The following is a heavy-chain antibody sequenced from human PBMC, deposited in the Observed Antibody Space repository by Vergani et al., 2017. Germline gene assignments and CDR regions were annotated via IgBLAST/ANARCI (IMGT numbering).Heavy chain of an antibody. CDR1: GDSISRGDYY. CDR3: ATRSYDRVDY. J-gene: IGHJ4*02. Sequence: QVQLQESGPGLVKPSQTLSLTCSVSGDSISRGDYYWSWIRQCAGKGLEWIGYIHYSGTIYYNPSLQSRSTISLDTSKNQFSLKLISVTAADTAVYYCATRSYDRVDYWGKGALVSVSS. CDR2: IHYSGTI. V-gene: IGHV4-31*03. D-gene: IGHD3-3*01.